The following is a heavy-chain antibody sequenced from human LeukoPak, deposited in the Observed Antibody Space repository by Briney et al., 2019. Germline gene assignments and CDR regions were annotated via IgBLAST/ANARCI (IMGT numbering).Heavy chain of an antibody. CDR2: IYYSGST. CDR3: ARGRGDYGLNYFDY. Sequence: SETLSLTCTVSGDSISSSCYYWGWIRQPPGKGLERIGSIYYSGSTYYNPSLKSRVTMSVDTSKDQFSLKLSSVTAADTAVYYCARGRGDYGLNYFDYWGQGTLVTVSS. D-gene: IGHD4-17*01. J-gene: IGHJ4*02. V-gene: IGHV4-39*01. CDR1: GDSISSSCYY.